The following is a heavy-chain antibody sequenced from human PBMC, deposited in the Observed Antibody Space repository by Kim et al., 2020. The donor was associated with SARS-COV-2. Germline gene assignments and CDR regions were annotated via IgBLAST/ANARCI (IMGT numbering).Heavy chain of an antibody. J-gene: IGHJ4*02. V-gene: IGHV3-7*03. CDR2: EK. D-gene: IGHD3-16*01. Sequence: EKYCMDSVKGRFTISRDNARNSLYLQMDSLRAEDTAVYYCATDHRGTFDNWGQGTLVTVSS. CDR3: ATDHRGTFDN.